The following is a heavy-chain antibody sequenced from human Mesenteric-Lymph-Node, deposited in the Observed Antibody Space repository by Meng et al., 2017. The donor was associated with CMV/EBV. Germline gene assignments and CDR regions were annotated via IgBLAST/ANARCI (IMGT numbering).Heavy chain of an antibody. CDR3: AKDLATVEGYYYGMDV. V-gene: IGHV3-23*01. J-gene: IGHJ6*02. D-gene: IGHD4-11*01. CDR1: GFTFSSYA. Sequence: GGSLRLSCAASGFTFSSYAMSWVRQAPGKGLEWVSGVSGSGGSTYYADSVKGRVTISRDNPKNTLYLQMNSLRAEDTAVYYCAKDLATVEGYYYGMDVWGQGTTVTVSS. CDR2: VSGSGGST.